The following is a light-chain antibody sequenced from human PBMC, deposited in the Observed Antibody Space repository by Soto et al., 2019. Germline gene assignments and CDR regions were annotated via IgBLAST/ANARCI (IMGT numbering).Light chain of an antibody. CDR3: QQYAGSPRT. CDR2: SAS. J-gene: IGKJ1*01. CDR1: QNLGTLY. V-gene: IGKV3-20*01. Sequence: EMVLRHSPSTVSLSPGDRGTLSCRASQNLGTLYLAWFQQKSGQAPRLLIYSASRRATGIPDRFTGSGSGTDFTLTINRVEPEDFAVYFCQQYAGSPRTFGQGTKVDIK.